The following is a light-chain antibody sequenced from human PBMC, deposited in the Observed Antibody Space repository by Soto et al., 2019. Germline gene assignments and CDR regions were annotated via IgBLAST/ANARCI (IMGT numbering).Light chain of an antibody. CDR2: AAS. CDR1: QGIRSY. CDR3: QQYYSYPLT. V-gene: IGKV1-8*01. J-gene: IGKJ4*01. Sequence: AIRMTQSPSSFSASTGDRVTISCGASQGIRSYLDWYQQKPGKAPKLLIYAASTLQSGVPSRFSGSGSGTDFTLTISCLQPEDFATYYCQQYYSYPLTFGGGTKVDIK.